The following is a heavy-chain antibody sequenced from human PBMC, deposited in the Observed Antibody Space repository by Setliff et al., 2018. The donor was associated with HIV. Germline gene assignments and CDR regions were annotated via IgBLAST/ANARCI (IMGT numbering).Heavy chain of an antibody. Sequence: GASVKVSCKASGGTFRSYAVSWVRQAPGQGLEWMGGIIPIFGTTNYAQKFQGRVTITTDESTSTAYMELSSLRSEDTAVYYCARISGALGGVMKIYFDYWGQGTLVTVSS. J-gene: IGHJ4*02. D-gene: IGHD3-16*01. CDR2: IIPIFGTT. CDR1: GGTFRSYA. CDR3: ARISGALGGVMKIYFDY. V-gene: IGHV1-69*05.